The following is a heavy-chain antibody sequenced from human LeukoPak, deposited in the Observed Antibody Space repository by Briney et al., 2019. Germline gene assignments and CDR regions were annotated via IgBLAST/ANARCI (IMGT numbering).Heavy chain of an antibody. CDR2: INSDGSST. D-gene: IGHD4-17*01. CDR1: GFTFSSYW. Sequence: GGSLRLSCAASGFTFSSYWMHWVRQAPGKGLVWVSRINSDGSSTSYADSVKGRFTISRDSAKNTLYLQMNSLRAEDTAVYYCAKDFYGDYVVGGDYWGQGTLVTVSS. V-gene: IGHV3-74*01. CDR3: AKDFYGDYVVGGDY. J-gene: IGHJ4*02.